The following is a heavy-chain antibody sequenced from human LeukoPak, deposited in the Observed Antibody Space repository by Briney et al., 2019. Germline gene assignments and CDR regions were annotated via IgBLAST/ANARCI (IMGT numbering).Heavy chain of an antibody. D-gene: IGHD2-2*02. CDR3: ARVGCSSTSCYKYMDV. CDR2: ISSSSSTI. V-gene: IGHV3-48*01. CDR1: GFTFSSYS. J-gene: IGHJ6*03. Sequence: PGGSLRLSCAASGFTFSSYSMNWVRQAPGKGLEWVSYISSSSSTIYYADSVKGRFTISRDNAKNSLYLQMNSLRAEDTAVYYCARVGCSSTSCYKYMDVWGKGTTVTVSS.